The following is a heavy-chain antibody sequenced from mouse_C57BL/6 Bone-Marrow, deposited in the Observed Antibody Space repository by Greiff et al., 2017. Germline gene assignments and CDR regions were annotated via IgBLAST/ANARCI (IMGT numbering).Heavy chain of an antibody. D-gene: IGHD1-1*01. CDR1: GYTFTDYY. Sequence: VQLQQSGPELVKPGASVKISCKASGYTFTDYYINWVKQRPGQGLEWIGWIFPGSGSTYYNEKFKGKATLTVEKSSSTAYVLLSSLTSEDSAVYFCAGYGRAEAMDYWGQGTSVTVSS. CDR3: AGYGRAEAMDY. CDR2: IFPGSGST. V-gene: IGHV1-75*01. J-gene: IGHJ4*01.